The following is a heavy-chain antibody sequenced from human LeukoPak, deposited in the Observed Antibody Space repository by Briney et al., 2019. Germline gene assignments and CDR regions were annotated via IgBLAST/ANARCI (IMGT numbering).Heavy chain of an antibody. V-gene: IGHV3-23*01. Sequence: PGGSLRLSCAASGFTFSSYAMSWVRQAPGKGLEWVSAISGSGGSTYYADSVKGRFTISRDNSKNTLYLQMNSLRAEDTALYYCAGYYDSSGFEYFDYWGQGTLVTVSS. CDR2: ISGSGGST. J-gene: IGHJ4*02. D-gene: IGHD3-22*01. CDR1: GFTFSSYA. CDR3: AGYYDSSGFEYFDY.